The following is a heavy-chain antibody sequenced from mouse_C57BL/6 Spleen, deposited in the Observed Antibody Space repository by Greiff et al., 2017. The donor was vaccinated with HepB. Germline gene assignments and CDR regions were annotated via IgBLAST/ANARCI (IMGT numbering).Heavy chain of an antibody. CDR1: GFTFSDYY. CDR3: ARRTGYFDV. J-gene: IGHJ1*03. Sequence: EVKVEESGGGLVQPGGSLKLSCAASGFTFSDYYMYWVRQTPEKRLEWVAYISNGGGSTYYPDTVKGRFTISRDNAKNTLYLQMSRLKSEDTAMYYCARRTGYFDVWGTGTTVTVSS. CDR2: ISNGGGST. V-gene: IGHV5-12*01.